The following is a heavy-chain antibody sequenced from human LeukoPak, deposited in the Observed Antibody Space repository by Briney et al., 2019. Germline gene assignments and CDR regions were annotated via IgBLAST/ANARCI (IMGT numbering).Heavy chain of an antibody. D-gene: IGHD2-2*01. CDR2: TYYRSKWYN. CDR3: AKKRVITTPAAIDWYFDL. Sequence: SQTLSLTCAISGDSVSSNSAAWNWIRQSPSRGLEWLGRTYYRSKWYNDYAVSVKSRITINPDTSKNQFSLQLNSVTPEDTAVYYCAKKRVITTPAAIDWYFDLWGRGTLLTVSS. V-gene: IGHV6-1*01. J-gene: IGHJ2*01. CDR1: GDSVSSNSAA.